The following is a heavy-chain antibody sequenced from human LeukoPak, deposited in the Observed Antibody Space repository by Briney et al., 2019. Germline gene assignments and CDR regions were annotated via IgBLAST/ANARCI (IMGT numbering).Heavy chain of an antibody. CDR3: AREQSPSGMDV. V-gene: IGHV3-53*01. Sequence: PGGPLRLSCAASGFTVSSNYMSWVRQAPGKGLEWVSVIYSGGSTYYADSVKGRFTISRDNSKNTLYLQMNSLRAEDTAVYYCAREQSPSGMDVWGQGTTVTVSS. CDR1: GFTVSSNY. D-gene: IGHD5-24*01. CDR2: IYSGGST. J-gene: IGHJ6*02.